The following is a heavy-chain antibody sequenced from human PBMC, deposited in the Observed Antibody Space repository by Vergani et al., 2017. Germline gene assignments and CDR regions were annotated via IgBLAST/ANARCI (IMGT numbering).Heavy chain of an antibody. D-gene: IGHD3-22*01. CDR2: IIPILGIA. CDR1: GGTFSSYT. J-gene: IGHJ6*02. Sequence: QVQLVQSGAEVKKPGSSVKVSCKASGGTFSSYTISWVRQAPGQGLEWMGRIIPILGIANYAQKFQGRVTITADKSTSTAYMELSSLRSEDTAVYYCARVGDYYDSSGYYEDMDVWGQGTTVTVSS. V-gene: IGHV1-69*02. CDR3: ARVGDYYDSSGYYEDMDV.